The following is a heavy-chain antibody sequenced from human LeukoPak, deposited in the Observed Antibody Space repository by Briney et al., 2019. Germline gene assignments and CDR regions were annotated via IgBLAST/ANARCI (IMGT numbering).Heavy chain of an antibody. V-gene: IGHV1-69*05. Sequence: ASVKVSCKASGGTFSSYAISWVRQAPGQGLELMGRIIPIFGTANYAQKFQGRVTITTDGSTSTAYMELSSLRSEDTAVYYCARVRIAAHANWFDPWGQGTLVTVSS. J-gene: IGHJ5*02. D-gene: IGHD6-6*01. CDR3: ARVRIAAHANWFDP. CDR2: IIPIFGTA. CDR1: GGTFSSYA.